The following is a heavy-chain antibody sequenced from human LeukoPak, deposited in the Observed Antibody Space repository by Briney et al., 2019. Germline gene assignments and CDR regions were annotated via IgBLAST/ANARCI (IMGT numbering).Heavy chain of an antibody. J-gene: IGHJ4*02. CDR3: ARARSGSYHFDY. V-gene: IGHV3-64*02. D-gene: IGHD1-26*01. Sequence: GGSLRLSCAAPGFTFSSYAMHWVRQAPGKGLEYVSAINSDGGNTYYADSVKGRFTISRDNSKNTLYLQMGSLRAEDMAVYYCARARSGSYHFDYWGQGTLVTVSS. CDR1: GFTFSSYA. CDR2: INSDGGNT.